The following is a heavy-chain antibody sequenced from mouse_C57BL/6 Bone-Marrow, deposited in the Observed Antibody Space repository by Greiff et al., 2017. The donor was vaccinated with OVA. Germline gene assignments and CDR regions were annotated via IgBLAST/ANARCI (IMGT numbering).Heavy chain of an antibody. V-gene: IGHV5-4*01. Sequence: EVKLMESGGGLVKPGGSLKLSCAASGFTFSSYAMSWVRQTPEKRLEWVATISDGGSYTYYPDNVKGRFTISRDNAKNNLYLQMSHLKSEDTAMYYCARDPWYFDVWGTGTTVTVSS. CDR3: ARDPWYFDV. CDR2: ISDGGSYT. CDR1: GFTFSSYA. J-gene: IGHJ1*03.